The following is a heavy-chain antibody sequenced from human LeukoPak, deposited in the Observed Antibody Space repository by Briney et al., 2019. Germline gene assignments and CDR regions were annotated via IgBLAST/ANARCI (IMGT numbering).Heavy chain of an antibody. D-gene: IGHD3-16*01. V-gene: IGHV3-7*03. Sequence: PGGSLRLSCAASGFTFSSYWMNWARQAPGKGLEGVASINHNGNVNYYVDSVKGRVTISRDNAKNSLYLQMSNLRAEDTAGYFCARGGGLDVWGQGATVTVSS. J-gene: IGHJ6*02. CDR2: INHNGNVN. CDR1: GFTFSSYW. CDR3: ARGGGLDV.